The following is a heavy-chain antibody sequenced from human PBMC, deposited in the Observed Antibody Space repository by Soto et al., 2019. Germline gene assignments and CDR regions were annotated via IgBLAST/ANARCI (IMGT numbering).Heavy chain of an antibody. CDR2: MYITGST. Sequence: SETLSLTCTVSGGSISRYYWSWIRQPPGKVLECICYMYITGSTVYNPSFKIRVTISVYTSNNQFSLKLNSVTAADTAVYYCARDLWGYCGTDCYPLDVWGQGTTVTVSS. CDR1: GGSISRYY. CDR3: ARDLWGYCGTDCYPLDV. D-gene: IGHD2-21*02. J-gene: IGHJ6*02. V-gene: IGHV4-59*01.